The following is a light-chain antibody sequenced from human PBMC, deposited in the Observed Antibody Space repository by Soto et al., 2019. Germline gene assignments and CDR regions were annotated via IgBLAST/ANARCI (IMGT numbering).Light chain of an antibody. Sequence: EIVLTQSPDTVSLSPGERATLSCRASQSVSSSDLAWYQQKPGQAPRVLIYGASRRATGISDRFSGSGSETDFTLTISRLEPEDFAVYYCQQYGSLPRTFGQGTKVEIK. V-gene: IGKV3-20*01. J-gene: IGKJ1*01. CDR1: QSVSSSD. CDR3: QQYGSLPRT. CDR2: GAS.